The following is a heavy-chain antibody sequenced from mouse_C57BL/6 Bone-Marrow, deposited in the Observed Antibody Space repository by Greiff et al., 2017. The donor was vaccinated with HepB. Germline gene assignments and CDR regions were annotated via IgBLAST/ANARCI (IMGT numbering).Heavy chain of an antibody. CDR2: IWWDDDK. Sequence: QVTLKESGPGILQPSQTLSLTCSFSGFSLSTFGMGVGWIRQPSGKGLEWLAHIWWDDDKYYNPALKSRLTISKDTSKNQVFLKIANVDTADTATYYRAITAVVERHYFDYWGQGTTLTVSS. D-gene: IGHD1-1*01. J-gene: IGHJ2*01. CDR1: GFSLSTFGMG. CDR3: AITAVVERHYFDY. V-gene: IGHV8-8*01.